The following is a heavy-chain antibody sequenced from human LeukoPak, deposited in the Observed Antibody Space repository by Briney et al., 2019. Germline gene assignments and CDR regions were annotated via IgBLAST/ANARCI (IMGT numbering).Heavy chain of an antibody. CDR2: ISSSSSYI. Sequence: GGSLRLSCAASGFTFSNYNMNWVRQAPGKGLEWVSSISSSSSYIYYADSVKGRFTISRDNAKNSLYLQMNSLRAEDTAVYYCAGGYSYGHWYFDLWGRGTLVTVSS. V-gene: IGHV3-21*01. D-gene: IGHD5-18*01. J-gene: IGHJ2*01. CDR1: GFTFSNYN. CDR3: AGGYSYGHWYFDL.